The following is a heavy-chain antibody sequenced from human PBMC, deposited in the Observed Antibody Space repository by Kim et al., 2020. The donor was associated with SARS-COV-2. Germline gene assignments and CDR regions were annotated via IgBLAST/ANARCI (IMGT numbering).Heavy chain of an antibody. J-gene: IGHJ6*02. CDR2: INHSGST. Sequence: SETLSLTCAVYGGSFSGYYWSWIRQPPGKGLEWIGEINHSGSTNYNPSLKRRVTISVDTSKNQFSLKLRSVTAADTAVYYCARGKPYYYYGMDVWGQGTTVTVSS. CDR1: GGSFSGYY. CDR3: ARGKPYYYYGMDV. V-gene: IGHV4-34*01.